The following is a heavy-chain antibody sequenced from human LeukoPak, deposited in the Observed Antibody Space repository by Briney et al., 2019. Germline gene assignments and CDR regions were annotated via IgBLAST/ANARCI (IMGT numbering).Heavy chain of an antibody. CDR2: INTNTGNP. J-gene: IGHJ5*02. CDR1: GGTFSNYF. CDR3: ARVLHGSGSYYLYNWFDP. V-gene: IGHV7-4-1*02. D-gene: IGHD3-10*01. Sequence: ASVKVSCKASGGTFSNYFFSWVRQAPGQGLEWMGWINTNTGNPTYAQGFTGRFVFSLDTSVSTAYLQISSLKAEDTAVYYCARVLHGSGSYYLYNWFDPWGQGTLVTVSS.